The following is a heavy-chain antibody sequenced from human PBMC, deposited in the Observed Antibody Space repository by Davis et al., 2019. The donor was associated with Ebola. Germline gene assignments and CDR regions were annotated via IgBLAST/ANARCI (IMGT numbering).Heavy chain of an antibody. D-gene: IGHD2-15*01. Sequence: SVKVSCKASGGTFSSYAISWVRQAPGQGLEWMGGIIPIFGTANYAQKFQGRVTITADNSTSTAYMELSSLRSEDTAVYYCAREAGGYCSGGSCHSFDYWGQGTLVTVSS. V-gene: IGHV1-69*06. CDR2: IIPIFGTA. J-gene: IGHJ4*02. CDR1: GGTFSSYA. CDR3: AREAGGYCSGGSCHSFDY.